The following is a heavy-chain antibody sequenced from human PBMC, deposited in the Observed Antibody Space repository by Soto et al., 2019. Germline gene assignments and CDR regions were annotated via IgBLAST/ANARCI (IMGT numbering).Heavy chain of an antibody. CDR3: VEGGYYIFDY. J-gene: IGHJ4*02. CDR1: GFTFSSYG. CDR2: ISYDGSNK. Sequence: GGSLRLSCAASGFTFSSYGMHWVRQAPGKGLEWVAVISYDGSNKYYADSVKGRFTISRDNSKNTLYLQMNSLRAEDTAVYYCVEGGYYIFDYWGQGTLVTVSS. D-gene: IGHD3-22*01. V-gene: IGHV3-30*03.